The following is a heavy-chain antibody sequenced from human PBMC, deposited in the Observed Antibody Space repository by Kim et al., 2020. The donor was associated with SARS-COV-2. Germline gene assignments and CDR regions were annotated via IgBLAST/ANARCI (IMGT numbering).Heavy chain of an antibody. CDR1: GFTFSYYW. D-gene: IGHD2-15*01. V-gene: IGHV3-7*01. CDR2: INQGGSEK. J-gene: IGHJ4*02. CDR3: ARALGSPSADY. Sequence: GGSLRLSCAASGFTFSYYWMSWVRQAPGKGLEWVANINQGGSEKYYVDSVQGRFTISRDNAKNSLYLHMNSLRAEDTALYYCARALGSPSADYWGQGTLVIVSS.